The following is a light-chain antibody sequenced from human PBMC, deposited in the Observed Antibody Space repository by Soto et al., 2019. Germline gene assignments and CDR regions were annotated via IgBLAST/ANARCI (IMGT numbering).Light chain of an antibody. CDR3: SSYITSNTRQIV. CDR2: DVS. Sequence: QSVLTQPASLSGSPGQSITLSCPGNSSDVGGYNYVSWYLLQPGKAPKFMIYDVSNRPSGVSNRFSGSKPGNTASLTISGLQAEDEADYYCSSYITSNTRQIVFGTGTKVTVL. J-gene: IGLJ1*01. V-gene: IGLV2-14*01. CDR1: SSDVGGYNY.